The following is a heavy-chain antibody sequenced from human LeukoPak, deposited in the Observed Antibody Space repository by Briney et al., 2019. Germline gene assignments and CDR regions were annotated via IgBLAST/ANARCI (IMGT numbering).Heavy chain of an antibody. CDR2: IYTSGST. V-gene: IGHV4-4*07. Sequence: SETLSLTCTVSGGSISSYYWTWIRHPAGKGLEWLGRIYTSGSTYYNPSLKSRVTMSIDTSKNQFSLKLSSVTAADTAVYYCARDDYDGDYAFDMWGQGTMVTVSS. D-gene: IGHD4-23*01. J-gene: IGHJ3*02. CDR1: GGSISSYY. CDR3: ARDDYDGDYAFDM.